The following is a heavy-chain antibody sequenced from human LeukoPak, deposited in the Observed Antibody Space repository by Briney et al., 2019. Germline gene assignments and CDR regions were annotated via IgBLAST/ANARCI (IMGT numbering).Heavy chain of an antibody. CDR1: GYTFTSYY. CDR3: ARDQGITFGGVIAPDY. CDR2: INPSGGST. D-gene: IGHD3-16*02. V-gene: IGHV1-46*01. Sequence: ASVKVSCKASGYTFTSYYMHWVRQAPGQGLEWMGIINPSGGSTSYAQKFQGRVTMTRDTSTSTVYIELSSLRSEDTAVYYCARDQGITFGGVIAPDYWGQGTLVTVSS. J-gene: IGHJ4*02.